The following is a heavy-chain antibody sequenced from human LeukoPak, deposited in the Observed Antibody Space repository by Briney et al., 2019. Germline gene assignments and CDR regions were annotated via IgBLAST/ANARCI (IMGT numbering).Heavy chain of an antibody. Sequence: SETLSLTCTVSGDSISSYCWSWIRQPPGKGLEWIGYIYTSGGTNYIPSLKGRVTISIDTSKNQFSLKLSSVTAADSAVYYCARLTRLSTSPDRYCLDYWGQGTLVTVSS. V-gene: IGHV4-4*09. CDR1: GDSISSYC. D-gene: IGHD6-6*01. CDR3: ARLTRLSTSPDRYCLDY. J-gene: IGHJ4*02. CDR2: IYTSGGT.